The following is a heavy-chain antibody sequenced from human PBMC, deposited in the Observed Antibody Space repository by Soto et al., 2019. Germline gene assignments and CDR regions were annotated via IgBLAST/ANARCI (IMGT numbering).Heavy chain of an antibody. J-gene: IGHJ6*02. CDR1: GFAFSGYA. CDR3: ARDLTYYDSRYGMDV. Sequence: RMVESGGNVVQPGRSLGLSCAVSGFAFSGYAMHWVRQAPGKGLEWVARISYDGSSQVDADSVKGRFTISRDNSERTLSLQMNSLRPEDTAVYYCARDLTYYDSRYGMDVWGQVTTVTVSS. D-gene: IGHD3-16*01. CDR2: ISYDGSSQ. V-gene: IGHV3-30*04.